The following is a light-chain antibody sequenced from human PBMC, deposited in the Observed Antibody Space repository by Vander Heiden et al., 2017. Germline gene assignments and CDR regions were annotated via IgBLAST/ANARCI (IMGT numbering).Light chain of an antibody. CDR1: QGVSRY. J-gene: IGKJ4*01. Sequence: EIVLTQSPATLSLSPGERAILSCRASQGVSRYLAWYQQKPGQAPRLLIYDVSNSATGMLARFSGSGTGRDFSLTISSLVPADFAVYYCWQRGNYPLTFGGGTKVEIK. CDR2: DVS. V-gene: IGKV3D-11*01. CDR3: WQRGNYPLT.